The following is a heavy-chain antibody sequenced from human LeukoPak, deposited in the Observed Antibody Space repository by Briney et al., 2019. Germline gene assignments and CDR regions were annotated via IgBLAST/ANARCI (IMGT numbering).Heavy chain of an antibody. CDR2: IYHSGST. Sequence: SGTLSLTCAVSGGSISSSNWWSWVRQPPGKGLEWIGEIYHSGSTNYNPSLKSRVTISVDKSKGQFSLKLSSVTAADTAVYYCAILQLQSNDAFDIWGQGTMVTVSS. V-gene: IGHV4-4*02. J-gene: IGHJ3*02. D-gene: IGHD5-18*01. CDR3: AILQLQSNDAFDI. CDR1: GGSISSSNW.